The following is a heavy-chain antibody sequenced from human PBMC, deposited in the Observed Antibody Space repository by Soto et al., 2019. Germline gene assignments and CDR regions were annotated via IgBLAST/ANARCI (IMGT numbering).Heavy chain of an antibody. J-gene: IGHJ6*03. CDR1: GGSISSSSYY. CDR2: IYYSGST. V-gene: IGHV4-39*01. CDR3: ARHQSYYYYMDV. Sequence: PSEILSLTCTVSGGSISSSSYYWGWIRQPPGKGLEWIGSIYYSGSTYYNPSLKSRVTMSVDTSKNQFSLKLSSVTAADTAVYYCARHQSYYYYMDVWGKGTTVTVSS.